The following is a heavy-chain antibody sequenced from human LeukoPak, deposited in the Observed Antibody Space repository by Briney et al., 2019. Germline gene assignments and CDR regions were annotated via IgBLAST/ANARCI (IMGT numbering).Heavy chain of an antibody. V-gene: IGHV1-69*13. D-gene: IGHD2-2*01. CDR3: ASNSDIVVVPAAEGMDV. J-gene: IGHJ6*02. CDR1: GGTFSSYA. CDR2: IIPIFGTA. Sequence: SVKVSCKASGGTFSSYAISWVRQAPGQGLEWMGGIIPIFGTANYAQKFQGRVTITADESTSTAYMELSSLRSEDTAVYYCASNSDIVVVPAAEGMDVWGQGTTVTVSS.